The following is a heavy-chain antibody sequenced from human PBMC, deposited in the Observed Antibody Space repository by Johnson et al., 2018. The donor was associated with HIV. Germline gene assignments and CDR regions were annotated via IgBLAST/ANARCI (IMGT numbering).Heavy chain of an antibody. CDR1: GFNFGDYA. Sequence: VQLVESGGGLVQPGRSLRLSCAASGFNFGDYAMHWVRQVAGKGLEWVAGINWNGGSIGYADSVKGRFIISRDNAKNSLHLQMNSLRAEDTAFYYCAQEGPLTVTTVMDAFDIWGQGTMVTVSS. J-gene: IGHJ3*02. CDR3: AQEGPLTVTTVMDAFDI. D-gene: IGHD4-17*01. CDR2: INWNGGSI. V-gene: IGHV3-9*01.